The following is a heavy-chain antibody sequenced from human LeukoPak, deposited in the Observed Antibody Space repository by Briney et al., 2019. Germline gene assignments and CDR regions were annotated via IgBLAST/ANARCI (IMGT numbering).Heavy chain of an antibody. Sequence: ASVKVSCKASGYTFTGYYMHWVRQAPGQGLEWMGWINPNSGGTNYAQKFQGWVTMTRDTSISTAYMELSRLRSDDTAVYYCARDQLGPYYYGMDVWGQGTTVTVSS. CDR1: GYTFTGYY. CDR3: ARDQLGPYYYGMDV. V-gene: IGHV1-2*04. J-gene: IGHJ6*02. CDR2: INPNSGGT. D-gene: IGHD2-2*01.